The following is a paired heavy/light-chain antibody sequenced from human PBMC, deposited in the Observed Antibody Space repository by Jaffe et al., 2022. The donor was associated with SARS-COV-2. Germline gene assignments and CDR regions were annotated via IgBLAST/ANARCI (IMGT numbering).Light chain of an antibody. CDR2: DAS. J-gene: IGKJ1*01. V-gene: IGKV1-8*01. Sequence: AIRLTQSPSSFSASTGDRVTITCRASQGIRNYLAWYQQKPGKAPKLLIYDASTLPSGVPSRFSGSGSGTDFTLTISYLQSEDFATYYCQHYYNDRTFGQGTEVEIK. CDR3: QHYYNDRT. CDR1: QGIRNY.
Heavy chain of an antibody. V-gene: IGHV3-23*04. D-gene: IGHD3-10*01. Sequence: EVQLVESGGGLVQPGGSLRLSCAASGFTFSTYAMSWVRQAPEKGLEWVSSIDGSGYTTYYPDSMRGRFTVSRDNSRNTLYLQMNSLRAEDTAVYYCSKDTLGNYFTSDTWGQGTLVTVSS. J-gene: IGHJ5*02. CDR1: GFTFSTYA. CDR3: SKDTLGNYFTSDT. CDR2: IDGSGYTT.